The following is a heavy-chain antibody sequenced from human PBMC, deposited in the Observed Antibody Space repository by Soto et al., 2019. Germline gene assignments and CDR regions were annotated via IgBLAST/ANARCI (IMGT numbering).Heavy chain of an antibody. CDR3: AKDSRDGYNFGWFDH. V-gene: IGHV3-30*18. CDR1: GFTFSSYG. CDR2: ISYDGSNK. J-gene: IGHJ5*02. Sequence: QVQLVESGGGVVQPGRSLRLSCAASGFTFSSYGMHWVRQAPGKGLEWVAVISYDGSNKYYADSVKGRFTISRDNSKNTLYLQMNSLRAEDTTVYYCAKDSRDGYNFGWFDHWGQGTLVTVSS. D-gene: IGHD5-12*01.